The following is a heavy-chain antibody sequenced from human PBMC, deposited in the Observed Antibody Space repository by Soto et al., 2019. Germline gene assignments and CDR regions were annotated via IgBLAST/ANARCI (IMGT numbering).Heavy chain of an antibody. J-gene: IGHJ4*02. D-gene: IGHD2-21*01. CDR2: ISHGMSH. V-gene: IGHV4-4*02. CDR1: GASISKGKW. CDR3: TRDGDYGYSLAY. Sequence: QVQLQESGPGLLKPSETLTLTCAVSGASISKGKWWSWVRQPPGKGLEWIGEISHGMSHHYNPSLRTRFTIEVDKSKNQFSLTFSVTAADTAMYYCTRDGDYGYSLAYWGQGTLVTVSS.